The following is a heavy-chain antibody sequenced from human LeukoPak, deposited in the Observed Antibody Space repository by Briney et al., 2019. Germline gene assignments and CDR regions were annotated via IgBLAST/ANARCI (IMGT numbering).Heavy chain of an antibody. D-gene: IGHD6-13*01. J-gene: IGHJ4*02. CDR2: ISSSSSTI. Sequence: GGSLRLSCAASGFTFSSYSMNWVRQAPGRGLEWVSYISSSSSTIYYADSVKGRFTISRDNAKNSLYLQMNSLRAEDTAVYYCAVFSTAAAGKLDYWGQGTLVTVSS. CDR1: GFTFSSYS. V-gene: IGHV3-48*01. CDR3: AVFSTAAAGKLDY.